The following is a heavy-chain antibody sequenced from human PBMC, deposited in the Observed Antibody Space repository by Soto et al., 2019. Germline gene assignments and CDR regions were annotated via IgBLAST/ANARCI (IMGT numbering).Heavy chain of an antibody. J-gene: IGHJ6*02. CDR2: ISGSGGST. Sequence: PGGSLRLSCAASGFTFSSYAMSWVRQAPGKGLEWVSAISGSGGSTYYADSVKGRFTISRDNSKNTLYLQMNSLRAEDTAVYYCAKGIRGYYYYGMDVWGQGTPFTVSS. CDR1: GFTFSSYA. CDR3: AKGIRGYYYYGMDV. D-gene: IGHD5-18*01. V-gene: IGHV3-23*01.